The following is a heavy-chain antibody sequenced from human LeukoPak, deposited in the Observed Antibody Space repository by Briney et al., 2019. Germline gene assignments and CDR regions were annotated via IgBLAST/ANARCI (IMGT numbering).Heavy chain of an antibody. D-gene: IGHD1/OR15-1a*01. CDR2: IYYSGST. CDR3: ARLSWNRAEDY. J-gene: IGHJ4*02. CDR1: GGSISSYY. V-gene: IGHV4-59*01. Sequence: SETLSLTCTVSGGSISSYYWSWIRQPPGKGLEWIGYIYYSGSTNHNPSLKSRVTISVDTSKNQFSLKLSSVTAAATAVYYCARLSWNRAEDYWGQGTLVTVSS.